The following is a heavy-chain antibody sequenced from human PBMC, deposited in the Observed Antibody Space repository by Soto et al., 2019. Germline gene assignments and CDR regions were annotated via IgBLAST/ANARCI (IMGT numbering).Heavy chain of an antibody. CDR1: GFTFSSYA. J-gene: IGHJ4*02. CDR2: ISGSGGST. CDR3: AKDPGYSYGLLQILFDY. Sequence: PGGSLRLSCAASGFTFSSYAMSWVRQAPGKGLEWVSAISGSGGSTYYADSVKGRFTISRDNSKNTLYLQMNSLRAEDTAVYYCAKDPGYSYGLLQILFDYWGQGTLVTVSS. D-gene: IGHD5-18*01. V-gene: IGHV3-23*01.